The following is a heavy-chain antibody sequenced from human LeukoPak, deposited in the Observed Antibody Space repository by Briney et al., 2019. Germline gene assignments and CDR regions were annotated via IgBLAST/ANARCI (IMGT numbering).Heavy chain of an antibody. CDR1: GYTFTGYY. CDR2: INPNSGGT. V-gene: IGHV1-2*02. CDR3: ARVPSGRVIDYYDSSGYYYNYFDY. J-gene: IGHJ4*02. Sequence: GASVKVSCKASGYTFTGYYMHWVRQAPGQGLEWMGWINPNSGGTNYAQKFQGRVTMTRDTSISTAYMELSRLRSDDTAVYYCARVPSGRVIDYYDSSGYYYNYFDYWGQGTLVTVSS. D-gene: IGHD3-22*01.